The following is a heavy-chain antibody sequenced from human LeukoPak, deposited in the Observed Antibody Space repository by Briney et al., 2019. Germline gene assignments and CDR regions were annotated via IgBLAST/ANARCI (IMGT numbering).Heavy chain of an antibody. Sequence: SETLSLTCSVSGFSINTHYSWGWIRQPPGKGLEWIGSISHSGNSYYNPSLKGRVAISTDTSKNQFSLKLSSVTAADTAVYYCARVGHYDFWSDYWGQGTLVTVSS. CDR1: GFSINTHYS. CDR3: ARVGHYDFWSDY. D-gene: IGHD3-3*01. V-gene: IGHV4-38-2*02. J-gene: IGHJ4*02. CDR2: ISHSGNS.